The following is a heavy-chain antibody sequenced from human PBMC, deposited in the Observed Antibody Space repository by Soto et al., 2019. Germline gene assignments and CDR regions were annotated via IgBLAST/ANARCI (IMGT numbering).Heavy chain of an antibody. V-gene: IGHV1-69*12. CDR3: ARHPGGRGYYYGMDV. D-gene: IGHD2-15*01. CDR2: IIPIFGTA. CDR1: GGTFSSYA. Sequence: QVQLVQSGAEVKKPGSSVKVSCKASGGTFSSYAISWVRQAPGQGLEWMGGIIPIFGTANYAQKFQGRVTNPADESTSTAYMELSSMRSEDTAVYYCARHPGGRGYYYGMDVWGQGTTVTVSS. J-gene: IGHJ6*02.